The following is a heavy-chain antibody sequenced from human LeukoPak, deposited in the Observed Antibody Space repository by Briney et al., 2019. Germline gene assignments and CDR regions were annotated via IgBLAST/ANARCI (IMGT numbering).Heavy chain of an antibody. J-gene: IGHJ4*02. CDR2: ISTTSAYI. CDR3: ARDGAAAAGRYFDY. V-gene: IGHV3-21*01. CDR1: GFTFSGYS. D-gene: IGHD6-13*01. Sequence: GGSLRLSCAASGFTFSGYSMNWVRQAPGKGLEWVSSISTTSAYIYYADSVKGRLTTSRDNAKSSLYPEMNSLRAEDTAVYYCARDGAAAAGRYFDYWGQGSLVTVSS.